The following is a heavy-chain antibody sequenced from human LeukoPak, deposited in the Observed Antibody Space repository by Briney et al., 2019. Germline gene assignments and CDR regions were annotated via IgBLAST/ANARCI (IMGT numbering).Heavy chain of an antibody. D-gene: IGHD3-3*01. V-gene: IGHV1-3*01. CDR2: INAGNGNT. J-gene: IGHJ3*02. CDR3: AREHDFWSPYAFDI. CDR1: GYTFTSYA. Sequence: GASVKVSCKTSGYTFTSYAVQRVRQAPGQRLEWMGWINAGNGNTKYSQKFQGRVTITRDTSATTAYMELSTLRSEDTAVYYCAREHDFWSPYAFDIWGQGTMVTVSS.